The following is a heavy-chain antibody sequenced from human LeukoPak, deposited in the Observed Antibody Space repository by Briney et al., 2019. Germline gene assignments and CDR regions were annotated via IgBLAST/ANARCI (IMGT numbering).Heavy chain of an antibody. J-gene: IGHJ4*02. V-gene: IGHV4-34*01. CDR1: GGPFSGYY. CDR2: INHSGST. Sequence: PSETLSLTCAVYGGPFSGYYWSWVRQPPGKGLEWIGEINHSGSTNYNPSLKSRVTISVDTSKNQFSLKLSSVTAADTAVYYCARGRPYYDFWSGYEPFDYWGQGTLVTVSS. D-gene: IGHD3-3*01. CDR3: ARGRPYYDFWSGYEPFDY.